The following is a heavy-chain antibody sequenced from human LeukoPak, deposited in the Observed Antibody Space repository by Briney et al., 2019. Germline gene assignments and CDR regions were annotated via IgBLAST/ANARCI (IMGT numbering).Heavy chain of an antibody. D-gene: IGHD3-22*01. Sequence: ASVKVSCKASGGTFSSYAISWVRQAPGQGLEWMGRIIPIFGTANYAQKFQGRVTITTDESTSTAYMELSSLRSEDTAVYYCAREVYYYDSSGYHDYWGQGTLVTVSS. CDR3: AREVYYYDSSGYHDY. V-gene: IGHV1-69*05. CDR2: IIPIFGTA. CDR1: GGTFSSYA. J-gene: IGHJ4*02.